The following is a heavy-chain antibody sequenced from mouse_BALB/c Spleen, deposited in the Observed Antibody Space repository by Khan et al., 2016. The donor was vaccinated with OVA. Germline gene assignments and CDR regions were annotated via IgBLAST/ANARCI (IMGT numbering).Heavy chain of an antibody. J-gene: IGHJ3*01. Sequence: EVQLQQSGPELMKPGASVKISCKASGYSFTSYYIHWVMESHGKSLEWIGYIHPFSGDTNYNQKFKGKATLTVDKSSSPAYILLRNLTSEDSADYYCTRQGDVAWFTYWGQGTLVTVSA. CDR2: IHPFSGDT. D-gene: IGHD2-13*01. CDR1: GYSFTSYY. V-gene: IGHV1-31*01. CDR3: TRQGDVAWFTY.